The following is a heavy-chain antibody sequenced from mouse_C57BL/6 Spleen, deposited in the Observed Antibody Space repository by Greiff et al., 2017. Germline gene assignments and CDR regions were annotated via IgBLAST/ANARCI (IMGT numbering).Heavy chain of an antibody. CDR2: IYPGSGST. D-gene: IGHD1-1*01. V-gene: IGHV1-55*01. J-gene: IGHJ2*01. CDR1: GYTFTSYW. Sequence: QVQLQQPGAELVKPGASVKMSCKASGYTFTSYWITWVKQRPGQGLEWIGDIYPGSGSTNYNEKFKSKATLTVDTAASTAYMQLSSRTSEDSAVYYCASYYGREGYFDYWGQGTTLTVSS. CDR3: ASYYGREGYFDY.